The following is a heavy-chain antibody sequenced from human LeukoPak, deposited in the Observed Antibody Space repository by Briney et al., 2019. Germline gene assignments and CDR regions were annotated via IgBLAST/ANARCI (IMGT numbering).Heavy chain of an antibody. CDR3: ARVGNYDFWSGTSYYFDY. CDR2: IYISGST. V-gene: IGHV4-61*02. D-gene: IGHD3-3*01. J-gene: IGHJ4*02. CDR1: GGSISSGSYY. Sequence: SETLSLTCTVSGGSISSGSYYWTWIRQPAGKGLEWIGRIYISGSTNYNPSLRSRVTISVDTSKNQFSLKLSSVTAADTAVYYCARVGNYDFWSGTSYYFDYWGQGTLVTVSS.